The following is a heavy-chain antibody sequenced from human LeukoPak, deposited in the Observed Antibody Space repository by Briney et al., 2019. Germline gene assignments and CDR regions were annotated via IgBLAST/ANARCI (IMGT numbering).Heavy chain of an antibody. Sequence: GGSLRLSCAPSRFTIGSYRMSWVRQPPGKRLEWVASVNQDGSEKYLLDSVKGRFTTSKDNAKNSLYLQMNSLRAEDTAVYYCARGHYGLEDWGQGTTVTVS. V-gene: IGHV3-7*01. CDR1: RFTIGSYR. J-gene: IGHJ6*02. CDR3: ARGHYGLED. CDR2: VNQDGSEK.